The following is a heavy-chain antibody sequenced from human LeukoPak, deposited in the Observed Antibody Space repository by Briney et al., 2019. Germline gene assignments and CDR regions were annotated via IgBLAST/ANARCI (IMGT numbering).Heavy chain of an antibody. Sequence: PSETLSLTCTVSGGSISSSSYYWGWIRQPPGKGLDYVVSIYYSGSTYYSPSLKSRVTISLDTFKNQFSLKLSSVTAADTAVYYCARGYYDSGTYYSGIDYWGQGTLVTVSS. CDR1: GGSISSSSYY. CDR3: ARGYYDSGTYYSGIDY. D-gene: IGHD3-22*01. CDR2: IYYSGST. V-gene: IGHV4-39*01. J-gene: IGHJ4*02.